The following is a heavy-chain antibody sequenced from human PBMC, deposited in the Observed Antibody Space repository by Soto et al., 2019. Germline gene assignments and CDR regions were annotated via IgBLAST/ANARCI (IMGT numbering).Heavy chain of an antibody. D-gene: IGHD3-10*01. CDR2: ISAYSGNT. CDR3: ARVYRITMVRGELSEY. J-gene: IGHJ4*02. CDR1: GYTFTSYG. V-gene: IGHV1-18*01. Sequence: QVQLVQSGAEVKKPGASVKVSCKASGYTFTSYGISWVRQAPGQGLELMGWISAYSGNTNYAQKLQSRVTMTTDTSTSTAYMELRSLRSDDTAVYYCARVYRITMVRGELSEYWGQGTLVTVSS.